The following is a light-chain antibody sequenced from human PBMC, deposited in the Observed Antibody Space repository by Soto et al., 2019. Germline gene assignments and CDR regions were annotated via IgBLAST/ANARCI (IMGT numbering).Light chain of an antibody. V-gene: IGLV1-47*01. J-gene: IGLJ2*01. CDR1: SSNIGKNY. CDR3: AAWDDRLSVL. CDR2: RNN. Sequence: QSVLTQPPSSSGTPGQRVTISCSGSSSNIGKNYVYWYQQLPGTAPKLLIYRNNQRPSGVPDRFSGSKSGTSASLAISGLRSEDEADYYCAAWDDRLSVLFGGGTKVTVL.